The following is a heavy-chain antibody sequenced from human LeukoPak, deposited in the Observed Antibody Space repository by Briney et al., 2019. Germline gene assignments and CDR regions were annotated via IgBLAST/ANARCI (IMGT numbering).Heavy chain of an antibody. CDR2: INPNSGGT. V-gene: IGHV1-2*02. CDR1: GYTFTGHY. J-gene: IGHJ5*02. CDR3: ARAPRTTTVVTHNWFDP. Sequence: ASVRVSCKASGYTFTGHYMHWVRQAPGQGLECMGWINPNSGGTNYAQKFQGRVTMTRDTSISTAYMELSRLRSDDTAVYYCARAPRTTTVVTHNWFDPWGQGTLVTVSS. D-gene: IGHD4-23*01.